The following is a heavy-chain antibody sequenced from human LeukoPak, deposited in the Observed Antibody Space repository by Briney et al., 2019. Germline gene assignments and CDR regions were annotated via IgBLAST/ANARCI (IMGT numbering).Heavy chain of an antibody. CDR3: ARVLGYCSGGSCYSHYFDY. CDR1: GGSISSSSYY. J-gene: IGHJ4*02. V-gene: IGHV4-39*07. Sequence: PSETLSLTCTVSGGSISSSSYYWGWIRQPPGKGLEWIGSIYYSGSTYYNPSLKSRVTISVDTSKNQFSLKLSSVTAADTAVYYCARVLGYCSGGSCYSHYFDYWGQGTLVTVSS. D-gene: IGHD2-15*01. CDR2: IYYSGST.